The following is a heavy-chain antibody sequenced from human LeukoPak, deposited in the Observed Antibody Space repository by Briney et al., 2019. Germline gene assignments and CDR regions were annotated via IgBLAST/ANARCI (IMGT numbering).Heavy chain of an antibody. D-gene: IGHD3-22*01. J-gene: IGHJ4*02. CDR2: IIPIFGTA. V-gene: IGHV1-69*05. CDR1: GGTFSSYA. CDR3: ARTYYYDSSGYYYVGYFDY. Sequence: ASVKVSCKASGGTFSSYAIIWVRQAPGQGLEWMGGIIPIFGTANYAQKFQGRVTITTDESMSTAYMELSGLRSEDTAVYYCARTYYYDSSGYYYVGYFDYWGQGTLVTVSS.